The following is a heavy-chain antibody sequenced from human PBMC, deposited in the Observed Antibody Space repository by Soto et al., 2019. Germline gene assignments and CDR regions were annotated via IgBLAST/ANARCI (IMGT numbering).Heavy chain of an antibody. J-gene: IGHJ4*02. V-gene: IGHV3-48*02. CDR3: ASGKECAEGGY. CDR1: GFTFSSYS. D-gene: IGHD1-26*01. CDR2: ISSSSSTI. Sequence: EVQLVESGGGLVQPGGSLRLSCAASGFTFSSYSMNWVRQAPGKGLEWVSYISSSSSTIYYADSGKGSCTLSRDNANNSRNLQMNSLRDEDTDVYYCASGKECAEGGYWGQGTLVTVSS.